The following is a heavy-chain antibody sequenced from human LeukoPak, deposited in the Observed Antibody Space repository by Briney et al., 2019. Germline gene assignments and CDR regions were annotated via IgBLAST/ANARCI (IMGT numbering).Heavy chain of an antibody. CDR2: IIPIFGTA. J-gene: IGHJ5*02. CDR3: ARGRRQLVGNWFDP. CDR1: GGTFSSYA. D-gene: IGHD6-6*01. Sequence: SVKVSCKASGGTFSSYAISWVRQAPGQGLEWMGGIIPIFGTANYAQKFQGRVTITTVESTSTAYMELRSLRSEDTAVYYCARGRRQLVGNWFDPWGQGTLVTVSS. V-gene: IGHV1-69*05.